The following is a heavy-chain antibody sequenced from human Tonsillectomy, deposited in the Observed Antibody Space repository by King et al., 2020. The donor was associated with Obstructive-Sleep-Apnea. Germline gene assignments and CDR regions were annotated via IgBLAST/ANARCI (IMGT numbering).Heavy chain of an antibody. Sequence: VQLVESGAEVKKTGSSVKVSCKASGDSLNRYSLSWVRQAPGQGLEWLGGIIPVLSIAHYAQILQGRLTITADKSTNTAYMELSSLQSDDSAVYYCVLVVSIVATTGRWFDPWGQGTLVTVSS. CDR3: VLVVSIVATTGRWFDP. J-gene: IGHJ5*02. CDR1: GDSLNRYS. V-gene: IGHV1-69*09. D-gene: IGHD1-26*01. CDR2: IIPVLSIA.